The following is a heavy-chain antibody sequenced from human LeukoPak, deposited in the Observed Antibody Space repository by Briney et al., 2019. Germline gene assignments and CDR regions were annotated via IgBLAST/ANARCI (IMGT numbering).Heavy chain of an antibody. J-gene: IGHJ4*02. CDR3: ARDGSSGGFDY. V-gene: IGHV1-8*01. CDR1: GYTFTSYD. D-gene: IGHD6-13*01. CDR2: MNPNSGNT. Sequence: ASVKVSCTASGYTFTSYDINWVRQATGQGLEWMGWMNPNSGNTDYAQKFQGRVTMTRDTSISTAYMELSRLRSDDTAVYYCARDGSSGGFDYWGQGALVTVSS.